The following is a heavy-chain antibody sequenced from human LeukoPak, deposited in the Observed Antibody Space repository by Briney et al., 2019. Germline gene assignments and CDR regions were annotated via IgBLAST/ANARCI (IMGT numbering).Heavy chain of an antibody. CDR2: IYYSGST. V-gene: IGHV4-59*01. CDR3: ARAFYPGYYSYMAV. CDR1: GGCISPYY. J-gene: IGHJ6*03. Sequence: PSESLSLTCTVSGGCISPYYWSWIRQPPGKGLEWIGYIYYSGSTNYNPSLKSRVTISVDTSKNQYTLKLSSVTAADTAEYYCARAFYPGYYSYMAVWGKGTTVTVSS. D-gene: IGHD3-3*02.